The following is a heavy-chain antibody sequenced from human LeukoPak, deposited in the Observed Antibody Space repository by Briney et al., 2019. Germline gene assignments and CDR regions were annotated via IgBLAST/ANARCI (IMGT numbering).Heavy chain of an antibody. V-gene: IGHV3-48*01. Sequence: GGSLRLSCAASGFIFGRDSMNWVRQAPGRGLEWISYISRDSDISYYADSVRGRFHISRDNARNSLYLQMNSLRAEDTAVYYCARVPAHLPNWFDPWGQGTLVTVSS. CDR2: ISRDSDIS. J-gene: IGHJ5*02. CDR3: ARVPAHLPNWFDP. CDR1: GFIFGRDS.